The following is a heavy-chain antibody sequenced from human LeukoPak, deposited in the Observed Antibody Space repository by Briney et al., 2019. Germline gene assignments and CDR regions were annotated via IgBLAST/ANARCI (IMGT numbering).Heavy chain of an antibody. CDR3: AGTNTYYYDSSGYQVDAFDI. CDR2: ISSSGSTI. V-gene: IGHV3-11*04. J-gene: IGHJ3*02. D-gene: IGHD3-22*01. CDR1: GFTFSDYY. Sequence: GGSLRLSCAASGFTFSDYYMSWIRQAPGKGLEWVSYISSSGSTIYYADSVKGRFTISRDNAKNSLYLQMNSLRAEDTAVYYCAGTNTYYYDSSGYQVDAFDIWGQGTMVTVSS.